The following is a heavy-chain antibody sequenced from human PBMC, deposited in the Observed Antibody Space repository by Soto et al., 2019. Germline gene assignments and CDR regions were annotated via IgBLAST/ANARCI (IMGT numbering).Heavy chain of an antibody. V-gene: IGHV3-53*01. CDR2: IYSGGST. J-gene: IGHJ6*02. CDR1: VFTFSSYA. D-gene: IGHD6-6*01. CDR3: ARKQLGGYGMDV. Sequence: GWSLRLSCASSVFTFSSYAMSWVRQAPGKGLEWVSVIYSGGSTYYADSVKGRFTISRDNSKNTLYLQMNSLRAEDTAVYYCARKQLGGYGMDVWGQGTTVTVP.